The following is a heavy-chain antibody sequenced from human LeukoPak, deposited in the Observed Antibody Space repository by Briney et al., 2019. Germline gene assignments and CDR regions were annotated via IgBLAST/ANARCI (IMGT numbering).Heavy chain of an antibody. CDR2: INHSGST. Sequence: SETLSLTCAVYGGSFSGYYWSWIRQPPGKGLEWIGEINHSGSTNYNPSLKSRVAISVDTSKNQFSLKLSSVTAADTAVYYCARGKHYYGSGSYYIVNYYYYMDVWGKGTTVTVSS. V-gene: IGHV4-34*01. CDR1: GGSFSGYY. D-gene: IGHD3-10*01. J-gene: IGHJ6*03. CDR3: ARGKHYYGSGSYYIVNYYYYMDV.